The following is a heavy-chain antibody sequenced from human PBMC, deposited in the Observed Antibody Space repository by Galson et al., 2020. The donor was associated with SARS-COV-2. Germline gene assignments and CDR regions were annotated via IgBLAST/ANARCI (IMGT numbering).Heavy chain of an antibody. CDR2: IWYDGSNK. V-gene: IGHV3-33*01. D-gene: IGHD2-15*01. CDR3: TRLLSHYYGMDV. Sequence: GGSLRLSCAASGFTFSSYGMHWVRQAPGKGLEWVAVIWYDGSNKYYADSVKGRFTISRDNSKNTLYLQMNSLRAEDTAVYYCTRLLSHYYGMDVWGQGTTVTVSS. J-gene: IGHJ6*02. CDR1: GFTFSSYG.